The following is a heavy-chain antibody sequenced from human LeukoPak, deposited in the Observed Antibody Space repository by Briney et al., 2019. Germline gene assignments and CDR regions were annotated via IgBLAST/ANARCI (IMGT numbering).Heavy chain of an antibody. CDR1: GFNVMTSE. V-gene: IGHV3-48*03. CDR2: ISRSGSAI. Sequence: AGGSLRLSCAVSGFNVMTSEMNWVRQAPGKGLEWVAYISRSGSAIYYADSVEGRFNISRDNAKNSLYLQMTGLRVEDTALYYCATDTHIAVAPDGFPLWGQGTMVTVSS. J-gene: IGHJ3*01. D-gene: IGHD6-19*01. CDR3: ATDTHIAVAPDGFPL.